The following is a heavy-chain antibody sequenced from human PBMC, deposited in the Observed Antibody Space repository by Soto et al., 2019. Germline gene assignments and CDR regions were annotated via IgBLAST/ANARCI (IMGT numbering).Heavy chain of an antibody. V-gene: IGHV3-48*03. CDR1: GFTFSDYE. D-gene: IGHD2-15*01. CDR2: ISTDGTT. Sequence: EVHLVESGGGLVQPGGSLRLSCAASGFTFSDYEMNWVRQAPGMGLDWVSDISTDGTTYYEDSVKGRYTISRDNARNSLFLHMNSLRDADTAVYYCARGARYCGDGSCYTPFDYWGQGDLVTVSS. CDR3: ARGARYCGDGSCYTPFDY. J-gene: IGHJ4*02.